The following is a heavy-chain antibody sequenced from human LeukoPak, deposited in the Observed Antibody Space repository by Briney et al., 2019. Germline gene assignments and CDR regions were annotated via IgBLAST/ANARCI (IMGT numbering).Heavy chain of an antibody. V-gene: IGHV4-59*08. Sequence: PSETLSLTCSVSGGSISTNSWNWIRQPPGQGLEWMGYIYYSGRADYNPSLKSRVTMSVDTSKNQFSLKLTSVTAADTAVYYCARRGVEMAAIRPDNWFDPWGQGTLVTVSS. CDR2: IYYSGRA. CDR3: ARRGVEMAAIRPDNWFDP. CDR1: GGSISTNS. J-gene: IGHJ5*02. D-gene: IGHD5-24*01.